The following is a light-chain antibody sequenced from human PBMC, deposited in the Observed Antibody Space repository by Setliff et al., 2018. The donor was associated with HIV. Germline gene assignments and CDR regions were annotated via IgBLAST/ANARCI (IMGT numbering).Light chain of an antibody. CDR2: QVN. CDR1: SSDVGSYNF. V-gene: IGLV2-23*02. CDR3: CSYAGTNTYF. J-gene: IGLJ1*01. Sequence: QSALTQPASVSGSPGQSITISCTGSSSDVGSYNFVSWYQQHPGKAPKIMIYQVNKRPSGVSNRFSGSKSGNTASLTISGLQAEDETDYYCCSYAGTNTYFFGTGTKVTVL.